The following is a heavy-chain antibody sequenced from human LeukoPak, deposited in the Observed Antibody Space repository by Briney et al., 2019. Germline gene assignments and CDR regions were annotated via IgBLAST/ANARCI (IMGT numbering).Heavy chain of an antibody. CDR3: ARDTNNGLDV. CDR2: ISSSGRLM. D-gene: IGHD1-14*01. Sequence: PGGSLRLSCAASGFTFSSYGMHWVRQAPGKGLEWVSHISSSGRLMQYADSVKGRFTITRDNAQNFMSLQMNSLKPEDTAVYYCARDTNNGLDVWGRGTTVTVSS. CDR1: GFTFSSYG. V-gene: IGHV3-48*04. J-gene: IGHJ6*02.